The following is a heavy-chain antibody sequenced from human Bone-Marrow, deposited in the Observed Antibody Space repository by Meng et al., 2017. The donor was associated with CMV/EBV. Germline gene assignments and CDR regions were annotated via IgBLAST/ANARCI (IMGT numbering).Heavy chain of an antibody. CDR1: GYTFTSYG. V-gene: IGHV1-8*02. CDR2: MNPNSGNT. D-gene: IGHD3-9*01. J-gene: IGHJ5*02. Sequence: ASVKVSCKASGYTFTSYGISWVRQAPGQGLEWMGWMNPNSGNTGYAQKFQGRVTMTRNTSISTAYMELSSLRSEDTAVYYCARSRLTGYYKGNWFDPWGQGTLVTVSS. CDR3: ARSRLTGYYKGNWFDP.